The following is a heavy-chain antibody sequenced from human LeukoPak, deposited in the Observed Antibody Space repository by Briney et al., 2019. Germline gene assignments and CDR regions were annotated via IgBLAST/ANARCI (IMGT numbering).Heavy chain of an antibody. V-gene: IGHV4-59*01. CDR2: IYYSGRT. Sequence: SETLSLTCTVSGGSISNYYWSWIRQPPGKGLEWIGYIYYSGRTSYNPSLRSRITISIDTSKNQFSLKLSSVTAADTAVYYCARNDFWSGYSDWFDPWGQGTLVTVSS. D-gene: IGHD3-3*01. CDR1: GGSISNYY. J-gene: IGHJ5*02. CDR3: ARNDFWSGYSDWFDP.